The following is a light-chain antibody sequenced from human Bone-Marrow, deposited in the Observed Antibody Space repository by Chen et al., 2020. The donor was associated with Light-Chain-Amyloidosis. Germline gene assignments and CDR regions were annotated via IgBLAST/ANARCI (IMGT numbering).Light chain of an antibody. CDR2: DDS. J-gene: IGLJ3*02. CDR3: QVWDRSSDRPV. V-gene: IGLV3-21*02. Sequence: SYVLTQPSSVSVAPGQTATIACGGNNIGSTSVHWYQQTPGQAPLLVVYDDSDRHSGIPERLWGSNSGTTATLTISRVEAGDEADYYCQVWDRSSDRPVFGGGTKLTVL. CDR1: NIGSTS.